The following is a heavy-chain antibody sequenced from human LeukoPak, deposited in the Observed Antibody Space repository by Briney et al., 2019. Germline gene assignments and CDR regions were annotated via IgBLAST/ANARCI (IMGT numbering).Heavy chain of an antibody. J-gene: IGHJ4*02. CDR1: GFTFSSNA. V-gene: IGHV3-30-3*01. D-gene: IGHD1-26*01. CDR3: VRDRGSYRPIDY. Sequence: PGRSLRLSCAASGFTFSSNAMHWVRQAPGKGLEWVAVITYDGSNKYYADSVKGRFTISRDNAENSLYLEMNSLRVEDTAIYYCVRDRGSYRPIDYWGQGTLVTVSS. CDR2: ITYDGSNK.